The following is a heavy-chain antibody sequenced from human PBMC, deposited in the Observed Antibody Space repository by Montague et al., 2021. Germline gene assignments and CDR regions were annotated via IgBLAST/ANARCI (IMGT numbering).Heavy chain of an antibody. CDR3: ARYTYYYCDD. CDR2: IRDDGGAT. Sequence: SLRLSCAASGFTFSTSWMSWVRQAPGKGLEWVAHIRDDGGATYHVDSVKGRFTISRDNAKNSLYLQMSSLRADDTAVYYCARYTYYYCDDWGQGTLVTVSS. CDR1: GFTFSTSW. D-gene: IGHD1-26*01. J-gene: IGHJ4*02. V-gene: IGHV3-7*05.